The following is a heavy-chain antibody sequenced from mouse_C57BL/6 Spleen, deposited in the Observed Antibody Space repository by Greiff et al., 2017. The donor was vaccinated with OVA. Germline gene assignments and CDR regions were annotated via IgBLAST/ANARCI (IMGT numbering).Heavy chain of an antibody. CDR3: ARSDYGSSSWFAY. V-gene: IGHV1-69*01. D-gene: IGHD1-1*01. J-gene: IGHJ3*01. CDR2: IDPSDSYT. Sequence: QVQLKQPGAELVMPGASVKLSCKASGYTFTSYWMHWVKQRPGQGLEWIGEIDPSDSYTNYNQKFKGKSTLTVDKSSSTAYMQLSSLTSEDSAVYYCARSDYGSSSWFAYWGHVTLVTVSA. CDR1: GYTFTSYW.